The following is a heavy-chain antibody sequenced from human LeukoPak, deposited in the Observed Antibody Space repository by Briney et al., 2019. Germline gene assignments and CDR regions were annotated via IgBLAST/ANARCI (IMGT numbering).Heavy chain of an antibody. Sequence: GGSLRLSCAASGFTFSSYWMHWVRQGPGKGLVWVSRINSDGSDTSYADSVRGRFTIPRDNAKNTLYLQMNSLRAEDTAVYFCARDRYTGYDFDYWGQGTLVTVSS. D-gene: IGHD5-12*01. CDR1: GFTFSSYW. CDR2: INSDGSDT. V-gene: IGHV3-74*01. J-gene: IGHJ4*02. CDR3: ARDRYTGYDFDY.